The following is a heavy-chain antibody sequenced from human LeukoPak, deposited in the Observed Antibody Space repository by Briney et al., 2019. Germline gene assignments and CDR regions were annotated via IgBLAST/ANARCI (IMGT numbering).Heavy chain of an antibody. J-gene: IGHJ4*02. D-gene: IGHD3-3*01. Sequence: GGSLRLSCTASGFTVSSSYMTWVRQAPGKGLEWVSLIYSGSNTYYADSVKGRFTISRDDSKNTLYLQMSTVRAEDTAIYYCARVFHDYYFDYWGQGTLVTVSS. V-gene: IGHV3-53*01. CDR2: IYSGSNT. CDR3: ARVFHDYYFDY. CDR1: GFTVSSSY.